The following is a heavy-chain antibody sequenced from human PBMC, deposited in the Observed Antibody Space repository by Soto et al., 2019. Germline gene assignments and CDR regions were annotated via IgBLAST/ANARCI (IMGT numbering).Heavy chain of an antibody. D-gene: IGHD2-21*02. J-gene: IGHJ4*02. V-gene: IGHV1-69*12. CDR1: GGTFRSNT. Sequence: QVQLVQSGAEVKKPGSSVKVSCKASGGTFRSNTMNWVRQAPGQGLEWMGGIIPPFGTPNYAHKFQGRVTIIADESTSTAYMELSSLRSDDTAVYYCARGSVVMPAPGDSWGQGALVTVSS. CDR3: ARGSVVMPAPGDS. CDR2: IIPPFGTP.